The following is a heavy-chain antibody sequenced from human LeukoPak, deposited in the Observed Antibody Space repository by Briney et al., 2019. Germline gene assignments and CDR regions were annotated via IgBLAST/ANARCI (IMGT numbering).Heavy chain of an antibody. J-gene: IGHJ5*01. CDR2: VHHTVTT. Sequence: SETLSLTCTVSGASISPDYWSWLRQPPGKGLEWIGYVHHTVTTRDNPSLNSRVTISVDTSQNQFSLRLRSVTATDTAVYYCARGAGWYGSWGQGTLVAVSS. CDR1: GASISPDY. CDR3: ARGAGWYGS. V-gene: IGHV4-59*01.